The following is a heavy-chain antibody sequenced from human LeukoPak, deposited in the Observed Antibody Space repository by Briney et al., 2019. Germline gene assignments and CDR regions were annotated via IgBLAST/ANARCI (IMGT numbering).Heavy chain of an antibody. CDR1: GFTFSSYS. CDR3: ARDPYSGNYGNYYYYYMDV. D-gene: IGHD1-26*01. CDR2: ISSSSSYI. Sequence: AGGSLRLSCAASGFTFSSYSMNWVRQAPGKGLEWVSSISSSSSYIYYADSVKGRFTISRDNAKNSLYLQMNSLGPEDTAVYYCARDPYSGNYGNYYYYYMDVWGKGTTVTISS. J-gene: IGHJ6*03. V-gene: IGHV3-21*01.